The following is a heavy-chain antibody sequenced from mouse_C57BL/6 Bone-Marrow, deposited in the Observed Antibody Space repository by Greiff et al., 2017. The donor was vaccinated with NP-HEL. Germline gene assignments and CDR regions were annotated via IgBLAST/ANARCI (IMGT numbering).Heavy chain of an antibody. Sequence: EVKVVESGGGLVQPGGSLKLSCAASGFTFSDYYMYWVRQTPEKRLEWVAYISNGGGSTYYPDTVKGRFTISRDNAKNTLYLQMSRLKSEDTAMYYCARQDGYYLMDYWGQGTSVTVSS. D-gene: IGHD2-3*01. J-gene: IGHJ4*01. CDR3: ARQDGYYLMDY. CDR1: GFTFSDYY. CDR2: ISNGGGST. V-gene: IGHV5-12*01.